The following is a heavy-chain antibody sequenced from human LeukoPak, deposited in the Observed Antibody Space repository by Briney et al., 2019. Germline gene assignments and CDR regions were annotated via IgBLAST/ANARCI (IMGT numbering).Heavy chain of an antibody. D-gene: IGHD3-10*01. V-gene: IGHV3-7*01. J-gene: IGHJ4*02. CDR2: IKQDGSEK. CDR1: GFTFSSYG. CDR3: ARDLGVLLWFGELHPIDY. Sequence: PGGSLRLSCAASGFTFSSYGMHWVRQAPGKGLEWVANIKQDGSEKYYVAPVKGRFTISRDNAKNSLYLQMNSLRAEDTAVYYCARDLGVLLWFGELHPIDYWGQGTLVTVSS.